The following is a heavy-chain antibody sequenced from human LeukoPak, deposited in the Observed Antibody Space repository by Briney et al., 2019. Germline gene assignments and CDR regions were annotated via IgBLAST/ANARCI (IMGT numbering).Heavy chain of an antibody. CDR3: ARGKSMVRGVPSYFDY. D-gene: IGHD3-10*01. CDR2: IYYSGST. CDR1: GGSISSGDYY. V-gene: IGHV4-30-4*01. J-gene: IGHJ4*02. Sequence: SETLSLTCTVSGGSISSGDYYWSWIRQPPGKGLEWIGYIYYSGSTYYNPSLKSRVTISVYTSKNQFSLKLSSVTAADTAVYYCARGKSMVRGVPSYFDYWGQGTLVTVSS.